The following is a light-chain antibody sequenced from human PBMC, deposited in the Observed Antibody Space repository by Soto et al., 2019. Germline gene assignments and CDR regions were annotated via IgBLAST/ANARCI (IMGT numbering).Light chain of an antibody. CDR3: QQYRSSPST. Sequence: EIVLTQSPGTLSLSPGERATLSCRASQSVTSSYLAWYHQKPGQAPRLLIYDASNRATGIPDRFSGSGSGTDFTLTISRLEPEDFAVYYCQQYRSSPSTFGQGTKVEIK. J-gene: IGKJ1*01. V-gene: IGKV3-20*01. CDR1: QSVTSSY. CDR2: DAS.